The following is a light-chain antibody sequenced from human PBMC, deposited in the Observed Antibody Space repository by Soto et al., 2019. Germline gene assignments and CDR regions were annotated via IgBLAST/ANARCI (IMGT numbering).Light chain of an antibody. V-gene: IGLV2-8*01. CDR2: EVS. CDR1: SSDVGAYNF. Sequence: QSALTQPPSASGSPGQSVSISCTGTSSDVGAYNFVSWYQQQPGKAPKLMIYEVSKRPSGVPDRFSGSKSGNTASLTVSGLQADDEADYYCSSYAGSNNLGVFGTGTKVTVL. CDR3: SSYAGSNNLGV. J-gene: IGLJ1*01.